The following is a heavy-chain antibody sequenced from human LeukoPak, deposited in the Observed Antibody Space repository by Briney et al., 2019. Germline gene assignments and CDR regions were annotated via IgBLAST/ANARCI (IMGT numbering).Heavy chain of an antibody. V-gene: IGHV4-38-2*01. CDR1: GYSTIRGYY. D-gene: IGHD3-10*01. J-gene: IGHJ4*02. CDR3: ARAGWIITSGIDY. CDR2: IYHTGST. Sequence: SETLSLTCGVSGYSTIRGYYWAWIRQPPGKGLEWIGTIYHTGSTYYTPSLGSRVTISVDTSKNKFSLNLNSVTAADTAVYYCARAGWIITSGIDYWGQGALVTVSS.